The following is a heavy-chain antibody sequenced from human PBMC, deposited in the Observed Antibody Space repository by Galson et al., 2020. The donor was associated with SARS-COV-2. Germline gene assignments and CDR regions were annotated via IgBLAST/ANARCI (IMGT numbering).Heavy chain of an antibody. Sequence: SQTLSLTCAISGDSVSSNTAAWNWIRQSPSRGLEWLGRAYYRSNWYNDYAVSVKSRITIKPDTINNQFSLQVNSVTPEDTAVYYCARGAYSSSWYYFDYWGQGTLVTVSS. V-gene: IGHV6-1*01. J-gene: IGHJ4*02. CDR2: AYYRSNWYN. D-gene: IGHD6-13*01. CDR1: GDSVSSNTAA. CDR3: ARGAYSSSWYYFDY.